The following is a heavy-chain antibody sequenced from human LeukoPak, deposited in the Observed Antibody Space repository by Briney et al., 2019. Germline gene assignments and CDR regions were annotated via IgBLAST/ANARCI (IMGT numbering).Heavy chain of an antibody. CDR1: GFTFSSYA. D-gene: IGHD3-22*01. CDR3: ARERDYYDSSGYYHTYFDY. Sequence: GGSLRLSCAASGFTFSSYAMSWVRQAPGKGLEWVSSISSSSSYIYYADSVKGRFTISRDNAKNSLYLQMNSLRAEDTAVYYCARERDYYDSSGYYHTYFDYWGQGTLVTVSS. CDR2: ISSSSSYI. J-gene: IGHJ4*02. V-gene: IGHV3-21*01.